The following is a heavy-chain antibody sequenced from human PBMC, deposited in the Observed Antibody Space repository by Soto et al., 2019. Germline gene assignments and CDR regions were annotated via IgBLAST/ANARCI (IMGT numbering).Heavy chain of an antibody. CDR3: ARDVVAATGGGAFEI. CDR1: GYTFTSYG. CDR2: ISAYNGNT. D-gene: IGHD2-15*01. V-gene: IGHV1-18*01. J-gene: IGHJ3*02. Sequence: ASVKVSCKASGYTFTSYGISWVRQAPGQVLEWMGWISAYNGNTNYAQKLQGRVTMTTDTSTSTAYMELRSLRSDDTAVYYCARDVVAATGGGAFEIWGQGTMVTVSS.